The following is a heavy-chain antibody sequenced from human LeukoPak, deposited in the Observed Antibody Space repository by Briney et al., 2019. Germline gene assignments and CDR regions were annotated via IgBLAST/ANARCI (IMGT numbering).Heavy chain of an antibody. CDR3: AKTTTGYGSGRFPGWPVDY. J-gene: IGHJ4*02. V-gene: IGHV3-74*01. D-gene: IGHD6-19*01. Sequence: GGSLRLSCAASGFTFSSYWMHWVRQAPGKGLVWVSRINSDGSSTSYADSVKGRFTISRDNSKNTVYLQMNSLRAEDTAVYYCAKTTTGYGSGRFPGWPVDYWGQGTLVTVSS. CDR2: INSDGSST. CDR1: GFTFSSYW.